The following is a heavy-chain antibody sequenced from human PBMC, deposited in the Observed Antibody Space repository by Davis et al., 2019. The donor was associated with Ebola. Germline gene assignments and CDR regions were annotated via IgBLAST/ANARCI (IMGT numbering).Heavy chain of an antibody. V-gene: IGHV3-33*01. J-gene: IGHJ4*02. CDR1: GFTFSSYG. CDR2: IWYDGSNK. D-gene: IGHD6-13*01. CDR3: ASLSSSNRVGGY. Sequence: GESLKISCAASGFTFSSYGMHWVRQAPGKGLEWLPVIWYDGSNKYYADSVKGGFTISRDNSKNTLYLQMNSLRAEDTAVYYCASLSSSNRVGGYWGQGTLVTVSS.